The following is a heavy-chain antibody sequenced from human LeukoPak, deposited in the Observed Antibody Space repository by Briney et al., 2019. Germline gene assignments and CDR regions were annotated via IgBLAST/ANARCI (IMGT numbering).Heavy chain of an antibody. J-gene: IGHJ3*02. V-gene: IGHV4-61*02. Sequence: SETLSLTCTVSGGSLSSGSYYWRWVRQPAGKGLEWIGRIYTSGSTNYNPSLKSRVTISVDTSKNQFSLKLSSVTAADTAVYYCARSRHDSSGYYADAFDIWGQGTMVTVSS. CDR1: GGSLSSGSYY. CDR2: IYTSGST. CDR3: ARSRHDSSGYYADAFDI. D-gene: IGHD3-22*01.